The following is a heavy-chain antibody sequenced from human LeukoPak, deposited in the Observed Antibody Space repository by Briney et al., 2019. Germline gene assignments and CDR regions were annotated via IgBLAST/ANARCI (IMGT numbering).Heavy chain of an antibody. Sequence: ASVKVSCMASGYTFTSYDIKWVRQATGQGLEWMGWMNPNRGNTGYAQKFQGRVTMTRNTSISTAYMELSSLRSEDTAVYYCARGIYGDYEGDYWGQGTLVTVSS. CDR2: MNPNRGNT. CDR3: ARGIYGDYEGDY. V-gene: IGHV1-8*01. D-gene: IGHD4-17*01. CDR1: GYTFTSYD. J-gene: IGHJ4*02.